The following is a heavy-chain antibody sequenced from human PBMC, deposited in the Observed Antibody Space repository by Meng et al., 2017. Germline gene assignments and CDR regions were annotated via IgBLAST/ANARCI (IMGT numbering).Heavy chain of an antibody. D-gene: IGHD2-15*01. V-gene: IGHV4-4*02. Sequence: QGQLKESGPGLVRPSGTLSLTCAVSGGSISRSNWWSWVRQPPGKGLEWIGEIYHSGSTNYNPSLKSRVTISVDKSKNQFSLKLSSVTAADTAVYYCARVVAATTLFLDYWGQGTLVTVSS. CDR1: GGSISRSNW. CDR2: IYHSGST. CDR3: ARVVAATTLFLDY. J-gene: IGHJ4*02.